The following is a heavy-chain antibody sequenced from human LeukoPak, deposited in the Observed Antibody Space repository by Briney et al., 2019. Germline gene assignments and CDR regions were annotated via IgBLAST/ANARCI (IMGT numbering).Heavy chain of an antibody. CDR1: GFTFSSYE. J-gene: IGHJ6*02. V-gene: IGHV3-48*03. D-gene: IGHD1-26*01. CDR2: ISSSGSTI. Sequence: GGSLRLSCAASGFTFSSYEMNWVRQAPGKGLEWVSYISSSGSTIYYADSVKGRFTISRDNAKNSLYLQMNSLRAEDTAVYYCARDFLGEGATPPGYYYGMDVRGQGTTVTVSS. CDR3: ARDFLGEGATPPGYYYGMDV.